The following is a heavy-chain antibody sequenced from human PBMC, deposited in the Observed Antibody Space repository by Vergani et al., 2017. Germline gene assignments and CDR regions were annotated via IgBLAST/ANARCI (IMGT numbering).Heavy chain of an antibody. CDR1: GGSFTSYH. Sequence: QVQLQQWGGGLLKPSETLSLTCVVTGGSFTSYHWSWIRQSPGEGLEWVGDIEHTGRPDSNPSLKSRLTMSVDKSRNQFSLTLNTVTATDTAIYFCARVNTETNGHLYYYYDMDVWGQGTAVTVS. V-gene: IGHV4-34*01. D-gene: IGHD4-11*01. CDR2: IEHTGRP. CDR3: ARVNTETNGHLYYYYDMDV. J-gene: IGHJ6*02.